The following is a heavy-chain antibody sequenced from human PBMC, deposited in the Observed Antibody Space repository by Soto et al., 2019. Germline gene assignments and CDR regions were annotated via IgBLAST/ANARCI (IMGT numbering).Heavy chain of an antibody. CDR1: GGSISSYY. CDR2: IYYSGST. Sequence: SETLSLTCTVSGGSISSYYWSWIRQPPGKGLEWIGYIYYSGSTNYNPSLKSRVTISKDTSRNQFSLRLNSVTAADTAVYYCARAIVVTIGGMDVWGQGTTVTVSS. J-gene: IGHJ6*02. V-gene: IGHV4-59*08. CDR3: ARAIVVTIGGMDV. D-gene: IGHD5-12*01.